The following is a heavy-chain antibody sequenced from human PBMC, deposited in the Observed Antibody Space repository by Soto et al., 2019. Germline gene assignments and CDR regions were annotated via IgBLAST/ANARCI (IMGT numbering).Heavy chain of an antibody. CDR1: GYTFTIYW. V-gene: IGHV5-51*01. CDR3: ARPANTVADHFDL. J-gene: IGHJ4*02. D-gene: IGHD4-17*01. Sequence: GESLKISCQASGYTFTIYWIGWVRQMPGKGLEWMGIIYPSDSDTRYSPSFQGQVTISADQSINIAYLQWDSLKASDTAIYYCARPANTVADHFDLWGQGTPVTVSS. CDR2: IYPSDSDT.